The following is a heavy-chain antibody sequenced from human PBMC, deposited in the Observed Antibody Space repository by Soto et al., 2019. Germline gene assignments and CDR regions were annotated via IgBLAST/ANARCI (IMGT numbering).Heavy chain of an antibody. CDR2: ISYDGSNK. Sequence: GGHLRRSFAASGFTFSSYDIRWVRQAPGRGLEWVAVISYDGSNKYYADAVKGRFTISRDNSKNTLYLQMNSLRAEDTAVYYCAKEATFVIVPAAHFDDWGQGTLVTVSS. V-gene: IGHV3-30*18. CDR1: GFTFSSYD. J-gene: IGHJ4*02. CDR3: AKEATFVIVPAAHFDD. D-gene: IGHD2-2*01.